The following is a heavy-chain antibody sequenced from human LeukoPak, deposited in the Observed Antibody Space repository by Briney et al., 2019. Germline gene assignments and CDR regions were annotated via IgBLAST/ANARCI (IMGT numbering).Heavy chain of an antibody. Sequence: SETLSLTCTVSGGSISSYYWSWIRQPPGKGLEWIGYIYYSGSTNYNPSLKSRVTISVDTSKNQFSLKLSSVTAADTAVYYCARVWYYYDSSGYYPSRFDYWGQGTLVTVSS. CDR2: IYYSGST. V-gene: IGHV4-59*01. D-gene: IGHD3-22*01. J-gene: IGHJ4*02. CDR1: GGSISSYY. CDR3: ARVWYYYDSSGYYPSRFDY.